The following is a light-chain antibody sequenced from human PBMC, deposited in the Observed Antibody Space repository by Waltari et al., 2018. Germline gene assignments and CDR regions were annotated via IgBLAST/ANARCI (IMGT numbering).Light chain of an antibody. CDR2: WAS. CDR1: RSILSSANNKNY. V-gene: IGKV4-1*01. J-gene: IGKJ1*01. CDR3: QEYYTIPPWA. Sequence: DIVMTQSPDSLAMSLGERATINCRSSRSILSSANNKNYLGWYQKKPGQPPKLLFYWASTRQSGVPDRFSASGSGTDFSLTIISLQAEDVAVYYCQEYYTIPPWAFGQGTKVEIK.